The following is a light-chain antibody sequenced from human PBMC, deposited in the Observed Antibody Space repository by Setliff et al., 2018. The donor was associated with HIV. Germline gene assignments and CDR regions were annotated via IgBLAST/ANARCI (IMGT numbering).Light chain of an antibody. CDR3: AAWDDSLSANWV. CDR1: SSNIGSNY. J-gene: IGLJ3*02. Sequence: QSVLTQPPPVSGAPGQRVTISCTGRSSNIGSNYVYWYQQLPGTAPKLLIYRNNQRPSGVPDRFSGSKSGTSASLAISGLRSEDEADYYCAAWDDSLSANWVFGGGTKVTVL. V-gene: IGLV1-47*01. CDR2: RNN.